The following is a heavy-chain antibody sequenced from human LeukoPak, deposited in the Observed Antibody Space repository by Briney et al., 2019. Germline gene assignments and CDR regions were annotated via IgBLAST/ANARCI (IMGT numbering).Heavy chain of an antibody. CDR3: VRVMTYYYGSGLVLYFDY. V-gene: IGHV3-7*03. Sequence: GGSVTLSCAASGFTFSSYGMNWVRQAPGKGLEWVANIKQDGSEKDYVHSLKGRVTIPRDNAKTSLYMKMNSLRAEDTAVYYYVRVMTYYYGSGLVLYFDYWGQGNLVTVSS. CDR1: GFTFSSYG. D-gene: IGHD3-10*01. J-gene: IGHJ4*02. CDR2: IKQDGSEK.